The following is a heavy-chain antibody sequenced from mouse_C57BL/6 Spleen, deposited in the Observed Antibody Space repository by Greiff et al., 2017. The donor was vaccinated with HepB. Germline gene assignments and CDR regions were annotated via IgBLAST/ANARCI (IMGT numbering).Heavy chain of an antibody. D-gene: IGHD1-1*01. Sequence: EVQLVESGGGLVKPGGSLKLSCAASGFTFSDYGMHWVRQAPEKGLEWVAYISSGSSTKNYADTVKGRFTISRDNAKNTLFLQITRLMSEDTAMYYGARRGSTYYFDYWGQGTTLTVSS. CDR2: ISSGSSTK. CDR3: ARRGSTYYFDY. V-gene: IGHV5-17*01. CDR1: GFTFSDYG. J-gene: IGHJ2*01.